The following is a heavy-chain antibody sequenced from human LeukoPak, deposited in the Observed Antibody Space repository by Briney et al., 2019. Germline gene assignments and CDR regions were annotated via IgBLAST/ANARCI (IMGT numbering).Heavy chain of an antibody. V-gene: IGHV1-2*02. J-gene: IGHJ4*02. CDR3: ARDREWIGYCSSTSCHTFDY. D-gene: IGHD2-2*02. CDR1: GYTFTSYG. CDR2: INPNSGGT. Sequence: ASVKVSCKASGYTFTSYGISWVRQAPGQGLEWMGWINPNSGGTSYAQKFQGRVTMTRDTSITTAYMELSRLRSDDTAVYYCARDREWIGYCSSTSCHTFDYWGQGTLVTVSS.